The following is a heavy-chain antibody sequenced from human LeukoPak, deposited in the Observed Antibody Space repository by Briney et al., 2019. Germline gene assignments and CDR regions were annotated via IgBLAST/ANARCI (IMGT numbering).Heavy chain of an antibody. CDR3: ARVGGSSSCPDY. V-gene: IGHV3-7*01. CDR2: IKQDGSET. Sequence: PGGSLRLSCAASGFTFSSYWMSWVRQAPGKGLEWVANIKQDGSETYYVGSVKGRFTISRDNAKNLLYLEMNSLRAEDTALYYCARVGGSSSCPDYWGQGTLVTVSS. J-gene: IGHJ4*02. D-gene: IGHD6-13*01. CDR1: GFTFSSYW.